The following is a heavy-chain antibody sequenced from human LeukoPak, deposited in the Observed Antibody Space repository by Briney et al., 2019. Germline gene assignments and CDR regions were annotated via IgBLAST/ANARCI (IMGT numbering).Heavy chain of an antibody. CDR2: INHSGST. Sequence: SETLSLTCAVYGGSFSGYYWSWIRQPPGKGLEWIGEINHSGSTNYNPSLKSRVTISVDTSKNQFSLKLSSVTAADTAVYYCARGGVVGATWGGWFDPWGQGTLVTVSS. D-gene: IGHD1-26*01. CDR3: ARGGVVGATWGGWFDP. V-gene: IGHV4-34*01. CDR1: GGSFSGYY. J-gene: IGHJ5*02.